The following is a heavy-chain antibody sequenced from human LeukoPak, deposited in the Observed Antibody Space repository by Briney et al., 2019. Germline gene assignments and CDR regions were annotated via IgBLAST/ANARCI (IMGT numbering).Heavy chain of an antibody. J-gene: IGHJ4*02. V-gene: IGHV1-2*02. CDR1: GYTFTGYY. Sequence: ASVTVSCTASGYTFTGYYMHWVRQAPGQGLEWMGWINPNSGGTNYAQKFQGRVTMTRDTSISTAYMELSRLRSDDTAVYYCASTLDYDSSGYLDYWGQGTQVTVSS. D-gene: IGHD3-22*01. CDR3: ASTLDYDSSGYLDY. CDR2: INPNSGGT.